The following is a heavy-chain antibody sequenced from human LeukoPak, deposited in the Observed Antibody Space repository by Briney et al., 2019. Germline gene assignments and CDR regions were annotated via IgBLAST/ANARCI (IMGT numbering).Heavy chain of an antibody. D-gene: IGHD4-11*01. V-gene: IGHV1-69*05. Sequence: ASVKVSCKASGGTFSSYAISWVRQAPGQGLEWMGWIIPIFGKENYAKKFQGRVTITTDDSTSTAYMELSSLRSEDTAVYYCARELQGGFDYWGQGTLVTVSS. CDR2: IIPIFGKE. CDR3: ARELQGGFDY. CDR1: GGTFSSYA. J-gene: IGHJ4*02.